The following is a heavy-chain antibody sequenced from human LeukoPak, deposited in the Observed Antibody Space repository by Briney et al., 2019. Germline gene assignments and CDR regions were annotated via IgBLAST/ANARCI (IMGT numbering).Heavy chain of an antibody. CDR3: ASSVLRFLEWLPRDAFDI. CDR1: GFTFSSYG. CDR2: IRYDGSNK. D-gene: IGHD3-3*01. Sequence: PGGSLRLSCAASGFTFSSYGMHWVRQAPGKGLEWVAFIRYDGSNKYYADSVKGRFTISRDNAKNSLYLQMNSLRAEDTAVYYCASSVLRFLEWLPRDAFDIWGQGTMVTVSS. J-gene: IGHJ3*02. V-gene: IGHV3-30*02.